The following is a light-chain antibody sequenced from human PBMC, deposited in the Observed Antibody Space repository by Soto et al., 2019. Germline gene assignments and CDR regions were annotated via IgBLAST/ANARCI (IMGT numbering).Light chain of an antibody. V-gene: IGKV1-6*01. CDR1: QGSRND. J-gene: IGKJ1*01. Sequence: AIQMTQSPASLYASVGDRVTITCRASQGSRNDLGWYQQKPGKAPKLLIYAASSLQSGVPSRFSGSGSGTDFTLTISSLQPEDFATYYCLQDYNYPRTCGQGTKVEIK. CDR3: LQDYNYPRT. CDR2: AAS.